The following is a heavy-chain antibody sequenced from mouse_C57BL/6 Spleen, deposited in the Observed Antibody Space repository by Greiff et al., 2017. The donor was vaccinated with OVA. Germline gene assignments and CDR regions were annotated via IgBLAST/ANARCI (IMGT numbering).Heavy chain of an antibody. Sequence: VKLQQSGAELVKPGASVKISCKASGYAFSSYWMNWVKQRPGKGLEWIGQIYPGDGDTNYNGKFKGKATLTADKSSSTAYMQLSSLTSEDSAVYFCAREGGGSSLFDYWGQGTTLTVSS. CDR2: IYPGDGDT. D-gene: IGHD1-1*01. CDR1: GYAFSSYW. V-gene: IGHV1-80*01. CDR3: AREGGGSSLFDY. J-gene: IGHJ2*01.